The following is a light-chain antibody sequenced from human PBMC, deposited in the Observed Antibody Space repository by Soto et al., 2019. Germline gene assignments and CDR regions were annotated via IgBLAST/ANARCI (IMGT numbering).Light chain of an antibody. CDR3: SSYTSSSTLDV. CDR1: SSDVGGYNY. Sequence: QSALTQPASVSGSPGQWITISCTGTSSDVGGYNYVSWYQQHPGKAPKLMIYDVSNRPSGVSNRFSGSKSGNTASLTIFGLQAEDEADYYCSSYTSSSTLDVFGTGTKLTVL. J-gene: IGLJ1*01. CDR2: DVS. V-gene: IGLV2-14*01.